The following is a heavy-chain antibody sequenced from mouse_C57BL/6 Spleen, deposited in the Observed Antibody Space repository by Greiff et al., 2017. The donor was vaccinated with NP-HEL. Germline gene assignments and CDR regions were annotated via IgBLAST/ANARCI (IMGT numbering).Heavy chain of an antibody. V-gene: IGHV1-53*01. CDR2: INPSNGGT. CDR1: GYTFTSYW. D-gene: IGHD2-4*01. J-gene: IGHJ2*01. Sequence: QVQLQQPGTELVKPGASVKLSCKASGYTFTSYWMHWVKQRPGQGLEWIGNINPSNGGTNYNEKFKSKATLTVDKSSSTAYMQLSSLTSEYSAVYDCARALDYDVGDYYFDYWGQGTTLTVSS. CDR3: ARALDYDVGDYYFDY.